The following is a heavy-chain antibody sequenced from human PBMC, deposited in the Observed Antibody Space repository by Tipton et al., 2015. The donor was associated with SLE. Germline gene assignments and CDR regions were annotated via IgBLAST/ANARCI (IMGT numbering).Heavy chain of an antibody. V-gene: IGHV4-59*12. D-gene: IGHD1-1*01. CDR2: IYYTGST. CDR1: GGSISNYY. Sequence: GLVKPSETLSLTCTVSGGSISNYYWSWIRQPQGKGLEWIGFIYYTGSTNYNPTLRIRVTMSVDTSRNQFSMKLSSVTAADTAVYYCVIELDTFDIWCQGTMVTVSS. CDR3: VIELDTFDI. J-gene: IGHJ3*02.